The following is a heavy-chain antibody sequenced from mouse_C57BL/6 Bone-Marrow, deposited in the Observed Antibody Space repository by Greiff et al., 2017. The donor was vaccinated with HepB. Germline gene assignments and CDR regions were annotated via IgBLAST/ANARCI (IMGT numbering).Heavy chain of an antibody. V-gene: IGHV5-12*01. Sequence: EVQRVESGGGLVQPGGSLKLSCAASGFTFSDYYMYWVRQTPEKRLEWVAYISNGGGSTYYPDTVKGRFTISRDNAKNTLYLQMSRLKSEDTAMYYCARLEDSSGLTFAYWGQGTLVTVSA. CDR3: ARLEDSSGLTFAY. D-gene: IGHD3-2*02. J-gene: IGHJ3*01. CDR2: ISNGGGST. CDR1: GFTFSDYY.